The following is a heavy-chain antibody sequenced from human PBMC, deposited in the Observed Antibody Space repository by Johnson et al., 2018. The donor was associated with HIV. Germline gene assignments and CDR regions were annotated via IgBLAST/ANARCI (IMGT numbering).Heavy chain of an antibody. J-gene: IGHJ3*02. CDR2: ISYDGNYE. CDR1: GLIFSTYA. Sequence: GEEGGGGGERGRGGRRGGEEEGLIFSTYAIHWVRQAPGKGLEWVAVISYDGNYEYYGDSVKGRFTISRDNSKYTLHLQMNSLRAEDTAMYYCRSTPDAFEIWGQGTMVTVSS. CDR3: RSTPDAFEI. D-gene: IGHD2-2*01. V-gene: IGHV3-30-3*01.